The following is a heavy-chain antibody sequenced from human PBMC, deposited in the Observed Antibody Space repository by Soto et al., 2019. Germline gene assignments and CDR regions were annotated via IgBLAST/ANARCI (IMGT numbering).Heavy chain of an antibody. Sequence: SETLSLTCAVYGGSFSGYYWSWIRQPPGKGLEWIGEINHSGSTNYNPSLKSRVTISVDTSKNQFSLKLSSVTAADTAVYYCARGMGTVLKWYRKTKSWFDPWGQGTLVTVSS. CDR3: ARGMGTVLKWYRKTKSWFDP. V-gene: IGHV4-34*01. CDR1: GGSFSGYY. D-gene: IGHD3-3*01. J-gene: IGHJ5*02. CDR2: INHSGST.